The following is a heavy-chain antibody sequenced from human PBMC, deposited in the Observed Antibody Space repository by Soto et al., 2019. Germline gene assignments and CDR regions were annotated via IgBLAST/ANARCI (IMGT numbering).Heavy chain of an antibody. V-gene: IGHV3-30*18. CDR2: ISYDGSNK. CDR1: GFTFSSYG. Sequence: QVQLVESGGGVVQPGRSLRLSCAASGFTFSSYGMHWVRQAPGKGLEWVAVISYDGSNKYYADSVKGRFTISRDNSKNTLYLQINSLRAEDTAVYYCAKFKGQLVRYFDYWGQGTLVTVSS. J-gene: IGHJ4*02. D-gene: IGHD6-6*01. CDR3: AKFKGQLVRYFDY.